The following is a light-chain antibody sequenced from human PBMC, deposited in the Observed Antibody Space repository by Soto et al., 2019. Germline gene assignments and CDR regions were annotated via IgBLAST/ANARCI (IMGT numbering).Light chain of an antibody. J-gene: IGKJ2*01. CDR1: EDIRND. CDR3: LQHHSFPYT. CDR2: AAS. V-gene: IGKV1-17*01. Sequence: DIQMTQSPSSLSASVGDRVTIACRASEDIRNDLGWFQQKPGKAPKRLISAASSLQNGVPSRFSGSRSGTEFTLTINTLQPEDMATYYCLQHHSFPYTFGQGTKLEIK.